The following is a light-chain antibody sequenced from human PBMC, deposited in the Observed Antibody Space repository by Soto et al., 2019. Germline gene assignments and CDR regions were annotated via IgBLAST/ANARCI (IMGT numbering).Light chain of an antibody. CDR3: QQSYSPLWT. CDR1: HSISSY. Sequence: DVQMTLSQYSLSASLGDRVTITCRASHSISSYLNWYQQKPGKAPKLLIYAASSLQSGVPSRFSGSGSGKEFTLTISILQAEDFATYYCQQSYSPLWTFGQGTKVAIK. V-gene: IGKV1-39*01. CDR2: AAS. J-gene: IGKJ1*01.